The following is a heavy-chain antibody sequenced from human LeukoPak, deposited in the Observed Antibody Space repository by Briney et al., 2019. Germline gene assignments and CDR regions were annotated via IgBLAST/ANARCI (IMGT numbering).Heavy chain of an antibody. Sequence: GGSPRLSCAASGFTFSNAWMSWVRQAPGKGLEWVGRIKSKTDGGTTDYAAPVKGRFTISRDDSKNTLYLQMNSLKTEDTAVYYCTTDFGYFDWLSLSYWGQGTLVTVSS. J-gene: IGHJ4*02. D-gene: IGHD3-9*01. CDR1: GFTFSNAW. V-gene: IGHV3-15*01. CDR3: TTDFGYFDWLSLSY. CDR2: IKSKTDGGTT.